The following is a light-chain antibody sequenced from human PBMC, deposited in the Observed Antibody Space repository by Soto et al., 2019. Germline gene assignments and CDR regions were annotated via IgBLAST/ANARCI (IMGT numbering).Light chain of an antibody. Sequence: DVQMTQSPSTLSASIGDRATITCRASQSVNSWLAWYQQKPGKAPQLLISDASSLETGVPSRLSGSGSGTEFTLTIKSLQPDDSATYYCQQYKSYWTFGQGTKVDIK. V-gene: IGKV1-5*01. CDR2: DAS. J-gene: IGKJ1*01. CDR3: QQYKSYWT. CDR1: QSVNSW.